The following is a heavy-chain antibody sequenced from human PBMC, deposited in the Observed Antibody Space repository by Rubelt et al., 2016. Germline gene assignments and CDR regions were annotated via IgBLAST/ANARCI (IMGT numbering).Heavy chain of an antibody. J-gene: IGHJ3*02. V-gene: IGHV3-23*01. CDR2: ISGSGGST. CDR1: RFTFSNYG. Sequence: GGSLRLSCAAPRFTFSNYGMSWVRQAPGKGLEWASTISGSGGSTYYADPVKGRFTIPRDNPKNTLYLQMNSLRAEDTAIYYCAKDLIVGAPYDASDIWGQGTMVTVSS. D-gene: IGHD1-26*01. CDR3: AKDLIVGAPYDASDI.